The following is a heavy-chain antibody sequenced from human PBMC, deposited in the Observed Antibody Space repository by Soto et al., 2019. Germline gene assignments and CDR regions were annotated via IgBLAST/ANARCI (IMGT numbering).Heavy chain of an antibody. J-gene: IGHJ4*02. D-gene: IGHD6-13*01. Sequence: GASVKVSCKASGYTFTSYDINWVRQATGQGLEWMGWMNPNSGNTGYAQKFQGRVTMTRNTSISTAYMELSSLRSEDTAVYYCARGSKQQLVRRVYYFDYWGQGTLVTVSS. CDR3: ARGSKQQLVRRVYYFDY. V-gene: IGHV1-8*01. CDR1: GYTFTSYD. CDR2: MNPNSGNT.